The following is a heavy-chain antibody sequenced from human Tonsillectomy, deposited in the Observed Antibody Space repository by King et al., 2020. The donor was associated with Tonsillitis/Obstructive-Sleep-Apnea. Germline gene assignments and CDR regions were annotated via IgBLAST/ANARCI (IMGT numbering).Heavy chain of an antibody. V-gene: IGHV4-34*01. CDR1: GGSFSGYYY. CDR3: ASLGYCSSSSCPEQGFDY. D-gene: IGHD2-2*01. Sequence: VQLQQWGAGLLEPSETLSLTCAVYGGSFSGYYYWSWIRQPPGKGLEWIGEINHGGSTNYNPSLKSRVTISVDTSKNQVSLKLFSVTAADTAVYYCASLGYCSSSSCPEQGFDYWGQGTLVTVSS. J-gene: IGHJ4*02. CDR2: INHGGST.